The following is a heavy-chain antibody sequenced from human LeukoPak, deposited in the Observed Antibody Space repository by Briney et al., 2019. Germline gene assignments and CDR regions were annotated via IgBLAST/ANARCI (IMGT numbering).Heavy chain of an antibody. J-gene: IGHJ4*02. D-gene: IGHD5-18*01. CDR2: IIPIFGTA. V-gene: IGHV1-69*06. Sequence: SVKLSCKASGGTFSSCANSWGRHGHGQGLGLMGGIIPIFGTANYAQKFQGRVTITADKSTSTAYMELRSLRSEDTAVYYCAREERGYSYGSAPGYSGQGTLVSVSS. CDR3: AREERGYSYGSAPGY. CDR1: GGTFSSCA.